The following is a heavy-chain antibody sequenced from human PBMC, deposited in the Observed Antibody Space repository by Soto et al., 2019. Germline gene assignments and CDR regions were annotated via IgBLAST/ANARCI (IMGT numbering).Heavy chain of an antibody. Sequence: PGGSLRLSCAASVFPFSSFWMSWVRQAPGRGLEWVANIKHDGFEKYYVDSLKGRFTISRDNAKKSLYLQMNGLRAEDTAVYYCARDRTTIAAYDYWGQGTQVTVSS. J-gene: IGHJ4*02. CDR1: VFPFSSFW. V-gene: IGHV3-7*03. CDR2: IKHDGFEK. D-gene: IGHD6-13*01. CDR3: ARDRTTIAAYDY.